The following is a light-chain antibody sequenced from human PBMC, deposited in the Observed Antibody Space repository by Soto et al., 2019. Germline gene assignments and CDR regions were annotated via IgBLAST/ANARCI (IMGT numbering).Light chain of an antibody. Sequence: QSALTQPASVSGSPGQSITISCTGTSSDIDTYNYVSWYQQHPGKAPKLIIYEVTNRPSGVSNRFSGSKSGDTASLTISGLPAEDEADYYCSSYTSSTDYVFGTGNKVTVL. CDR3: SSYTSSTDYV. J-gene: IGLJ1*01. V-gene: IGLV2-14*01. CDR1: SSDIDTYNY. CDR2: EVT.